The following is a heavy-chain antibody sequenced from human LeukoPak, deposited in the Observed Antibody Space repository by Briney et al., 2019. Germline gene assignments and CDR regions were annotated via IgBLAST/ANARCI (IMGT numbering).Heavy chain of an antibody. CDR3: ARVRYGSGSFSFDY. D-gene: IGHD3-10*01. CDR2: IIPIFGTA. J-gene: IGHJ4*02. V-gene: IGHV1-69*01. CDR1: GGTFSSYA. Sequence: SVEFSCKASGGTFSSYAISWVRQPPGQGLEGMGGIIPIFGTANYAQKLQGSVTITADEATSTAYMELSSLKFEDTAVYYCARVRYGSGSFSFDYWGQGTLVTVSS.